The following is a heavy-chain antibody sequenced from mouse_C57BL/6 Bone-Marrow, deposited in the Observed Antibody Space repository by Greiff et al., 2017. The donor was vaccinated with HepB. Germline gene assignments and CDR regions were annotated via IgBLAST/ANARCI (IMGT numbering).Heavy chain of an antibody. D-gene: IGHD1-1*01. CDR2: IDPSDSYT. CDR1: GYTFTSYW. J-gene: IGHJ3*01. V-gene: IGHV1-59*01. Sequence: QVQLQQPGAELVRPGTSVKLSCKASGYTFTSYWMHWVKQRPGQGLEWIGVIDPSDSYTNYNQKFKGKATLTVDTSSSTAYMQLSSLTSEDSAVYYCARKGYGSLLAYWGQGTLVTVSA. CDR3: ARKGYGSLLAY.